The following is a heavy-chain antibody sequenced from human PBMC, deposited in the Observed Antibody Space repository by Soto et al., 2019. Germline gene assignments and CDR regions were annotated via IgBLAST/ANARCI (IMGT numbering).Heavy chain of an antibody. D-gene: IGHD1-26*01. V-gene: IGHV3-23*01. J-gene: IGHJ4*02. CDR3: AKDQYSGSPGKPDY. Sequence: EVQLLESGAGLVQPGGSLRLSCAASGFTFNNYAMSWVRQAPGKGLEWVSAVSGNGGVTYYADSVQGRFTISRDNSKNTLYLQMDRLRAEDTAIYFCAKDQYSGSPGKPDYWGQGTLVTVSS. CDR1: GFTFNNYA. CDR2: VSGNGGVT.